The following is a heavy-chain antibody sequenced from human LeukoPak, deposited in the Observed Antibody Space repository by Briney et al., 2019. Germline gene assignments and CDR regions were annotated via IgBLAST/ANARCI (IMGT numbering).Heavy chain of an antibody. D-gene: IGHD2-15*01. V-gene: IGHV5-10-1*01. Sequence: GESLKISCKGSGYSFTSYWISWVRQMPGKGLEWMERIDPSDSYTNYSPSFQGHVTISADKSISTAYLQWSSLKASDTAMYYCARHGRYCSGGSCYMYNWFDPWGQGTLVTVSS. CDR1: GYSFTSYW. J-gene: IGHJ5*02. CDR3: ARHGRYCSGGSCYMYNWFDP. CDR2: IDPSDSYT.